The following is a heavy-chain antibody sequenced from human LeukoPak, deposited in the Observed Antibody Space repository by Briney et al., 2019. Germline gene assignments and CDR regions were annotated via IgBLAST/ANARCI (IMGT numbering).Heavy chain of an antibody. V-gene: IGHV1-8*01. CDR2: MNPNSGNT. CDR1: GYTFTRYD. J-gene: IGHJ5*02. CDR3: ARVRGFYCPNTKYSGSKNWFDP. D-gene: IGHD1-26*01. Sequence: ASVKVSCKASGYTFTRYDINWVRQAPGQGLEWMGWMNPNSGNTSYAQKFQGRVTMTRNTSISTAYMELSSLRSEDTAVYYCARVRGFYCPNTKYSGSKNWFDPGGQGTLVTVSS.